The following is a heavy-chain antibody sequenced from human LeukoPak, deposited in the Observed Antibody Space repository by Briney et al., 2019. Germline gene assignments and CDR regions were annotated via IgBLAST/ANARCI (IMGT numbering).Heavy chain of an antibody. Sequence: SQTLSLTCTVSGDSIASGGYYWSWIRQRPGKGLEWIGYIYKTGSTYYNPSLKSRVTMSVDTSRNQFSLKLNSVTAADTAVYYCARDVLRWGQGTLVTVSS. CDR1: GDSIASGGYY. V-gene: IGHV4-31*03. J-gene: IGHJ4*02. CDR2: IYKTGST. CDR3: ARDVLR.